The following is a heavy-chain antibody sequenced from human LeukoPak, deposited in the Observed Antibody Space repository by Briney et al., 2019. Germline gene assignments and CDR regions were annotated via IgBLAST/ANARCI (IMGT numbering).Heavy chain of an antibody. CDR1: GYTFTSYD. D-gene: IGHD6-19*01. V-gene: IGHV1-8*01. Sequence: ASVKVSCKASGYTFTSYDINWVRQATGQGLEWMGWMNSMSGDTGYAQKFQGRVTMTRNTSISTAYMELSSLKSEDTAVYYCVRTHLQWLVTDWYFDLWGRGTLVTVS. CDR2: MNSMSGDT. J-gene: IGHJ2*01. CDR3: VRTHLQWLVTDWYFDL.